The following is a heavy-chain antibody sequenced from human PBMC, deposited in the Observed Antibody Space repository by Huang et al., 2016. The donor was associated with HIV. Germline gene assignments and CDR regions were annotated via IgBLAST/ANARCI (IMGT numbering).Heavy chain of an antibody. CDR1: GDFISSTNYS. Sequence: QLQLQESGPGQVKPSETLSLTCTVSGDFISSTNYSWGWIRQSPGKGREWVGSVYHSGSTKYIRALMSRVTLSVDTSRNQFALRLNSVTAADTAVYYCASQHIGAAATWFWGRGTQVAVSS. D-gene: IGHD6-13*01. J-gene: IGHJ4*02. V-gene: IGHV4-39*01. CDR2: VYHSGST. CDR3: ASQHIGAAATWF.